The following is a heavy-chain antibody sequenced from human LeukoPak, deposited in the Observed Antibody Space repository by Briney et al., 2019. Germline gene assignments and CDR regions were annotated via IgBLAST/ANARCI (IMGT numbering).Heavy chain of an antibody. CDR2: IYYSGST. CDR3: ARAIDKDYGDYLDY. V-gene: IGHV4-59*01. D-gene: IGHD4-17*01. J-gene: IGHJ4*02. CDR1: GGSISSYY. Sequence: SETLSLTCTVSGGSISSYYWSCIRQPPGKGLEWIGYIYYSGSTNYNPSLKSRVTISVDTSKNLFSLKLSSVTAADTAVYYCARAIDKDYGDYLDYWGQGTLVTVSS.